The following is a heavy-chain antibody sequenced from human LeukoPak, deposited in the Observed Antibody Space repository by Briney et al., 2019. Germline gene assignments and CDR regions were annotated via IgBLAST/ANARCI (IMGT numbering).Heavy chain of an antibody. Sequence: SVKVSCKASGGTFSSYAISWVRQAPGQGLEWMGRIIPILGIANYAQKFQGRVTITADKSTSTAYMELSSLRSEDTAVYYCARDGDFWSGYPDDWGQGTLVTVSS. CDR2: IIPILGIA. D-gene: IGHD3-3*01. CDR1: GGTFSSYA. J-gene: IGHJ4*02. V-gene: IGHV1-69*04. CDR3: ARDGDFWSGYPDD.